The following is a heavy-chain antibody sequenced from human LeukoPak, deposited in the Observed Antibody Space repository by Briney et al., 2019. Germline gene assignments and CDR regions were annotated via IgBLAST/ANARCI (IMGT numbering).Heavy chain of an antibody. J-gene: IGHJ4*02. CDR2: IYHSGST. D-gene: IGHD4-23*01. CDR1: GYSISSGYY. CDR3: ARLYGGPGHFDY. V-gene: IGHV4-38-2*01. Sequence: SETLSLTCAVSGYSISSGYYWGWIRQPPGKGLEWIGSIYHSGSTYYNPSLKSRVTISVDTSKNQFSPKLSSVTAADTAVYYCARLYGGPGHFDYWGQGTLVTVSS.